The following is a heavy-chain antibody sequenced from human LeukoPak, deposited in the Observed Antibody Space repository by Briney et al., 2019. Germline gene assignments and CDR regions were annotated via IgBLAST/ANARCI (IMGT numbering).Heavy chain of an antibody. J-gene: IGHJ4*02. CDR3: ARDGSGSYYVSYFDY. CDR1: GFTFSSYA. D-gene: IGHD1-26*01. CDR2: VSYDGSNK. Sequence: GGSLRLSCAASGFTFSSYAMHWVRQAPGKGLEWVAVVSYDGSNKYYPDSVKGRFTISRDNSKNTLYLRMNSLRAEDTAVYYCARDGSGSYYVSYFDYWGRGTLVTVSS. V-gene: IGHV3-30-3*01.